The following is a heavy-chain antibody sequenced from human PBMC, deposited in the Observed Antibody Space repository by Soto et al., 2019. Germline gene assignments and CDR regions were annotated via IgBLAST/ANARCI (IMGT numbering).Heavy chain of an antibody. J-gene: IGHJ5*02. CDR1: GFTFSSYS. Sequence: EVQLVESGGGLVKPGGSLRLSCAASGFTFSSYSMNWVRQAPGKGLECVSSISSSSSYIYYADSVKGRFTISRDNAKNSLYLQMNSLRAEDTAVYYCARHVVVPAAIPFMGWFDPWGQGTLVTVSS. CDR3: ARHVVVPAAIPFMGWFDP. V-gene: IGHV3-21*01. CDR2: ISSSSSYI. D-gene: IGHD2-2*01.